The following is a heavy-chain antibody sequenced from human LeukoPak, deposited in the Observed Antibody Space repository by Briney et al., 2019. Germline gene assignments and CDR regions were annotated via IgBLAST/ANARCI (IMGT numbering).Heavy chain of an antibody. V-gene: IGHV1-8*01. Sequence: ASVKVSCKASGYTFTSYDINWVRQATAQGLEWMGWMNPNSGNTGYAQKFQGRVTMTRNTSISTAYMELSSLRSEDTAVYYCARGPNLVGSSWYWDWFDPWGQGTLVTVSS. D-gene: IGHD6-13*01. CDR1: GYTFTSYD. CDR2: MNPNSGNT. CDR3: ARGPNLVGSSWYWDWFDP. J-gene: IGHJ5*02.